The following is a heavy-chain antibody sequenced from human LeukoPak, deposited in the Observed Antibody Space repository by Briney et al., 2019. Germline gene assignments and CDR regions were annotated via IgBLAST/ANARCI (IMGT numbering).Heavy chain of an antibody. CDR2: INPSGGST. CDR3: ARGYARGVLYYYYMDV. J-gene: IGHJ6*03. D-gene: IGHD3-10*01. Sequence: ASVKVSCKASGYTFTSYYMHWVRQAPGQGLEWMGIINPSGGSTSYAQKFQGRVTITADESTSTAYMELSSLRSEDTAVYYCARGYARGVLYYYYMDVWGKGTTVTISS. V-gene: IGHV1-46*01. CDR1: GYTFTSYY.